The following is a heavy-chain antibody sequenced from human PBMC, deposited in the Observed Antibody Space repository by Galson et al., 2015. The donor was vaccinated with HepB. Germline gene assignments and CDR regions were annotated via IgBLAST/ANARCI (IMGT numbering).Heavy chain of an antibody. CDR2: IWYDGSNK. D-gene: IGHD2-2*01. V-gene: IGHV3-33*06. CDR1: GFTFSSYG. J-gene: IGHJ6*02. Sequence: SLRLSCAASGFTFSSYGMHWVRQAPGKGLEWVAVIWYDGSNKYYADSVKGRFTISRDNSKNTLYLQMNSLRAEDTAVYYCAKGPARGYYYYYYGMDVWGQGTTVTVSS. CDR3: AKGPARGYYYYYYGMDV.